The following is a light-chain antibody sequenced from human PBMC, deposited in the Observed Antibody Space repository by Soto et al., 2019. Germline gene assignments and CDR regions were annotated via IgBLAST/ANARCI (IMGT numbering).Light chain of an antibody. Sequence: EIVLTQSPCTLSLSPGERATLSCRASQSVSSSYLAWYQQRPGEAPRLLVLGASTRATGIPARFSSSGSGTESTPTSSSLQSEDCAVYYCQNYDNWPPTFGQGTKVGIK. CDR1: QSVSSSY. CDR3: QNYDNWPPT. CDR2: GAS. V-gene: IGKV3-15*01. J-gene: IGKJ1*01.